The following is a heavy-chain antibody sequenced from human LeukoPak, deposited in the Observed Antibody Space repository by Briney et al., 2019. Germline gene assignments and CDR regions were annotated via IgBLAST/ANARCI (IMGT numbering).Heavy chain of an antibody. CDR2: INHSGST. Sequence: KPSETLSLTCAVYGVSFSGYYWSWIRQPPGKGLEWIGEINHSGSTNYNPSLKSRDTISADTSKNRFSLKLSSVTAADTAVYHCARVALGTKLDYWGQGILVTVSS. CDR3: ARVALGTKLDY. J-gene: IGHJ4*02. D-gene: IGHD1/OR15-1a*01. CDR1: GVSFSGYY. V-gene: IGHV4-34*01.